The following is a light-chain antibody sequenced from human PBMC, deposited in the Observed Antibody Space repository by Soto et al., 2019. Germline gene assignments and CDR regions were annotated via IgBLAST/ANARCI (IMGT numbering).Light chain of an antibody. V-gene: IGKV3-20*01. CDR1: QSVSSSY. CDR2: GAS. J-gene: IGKJ3*01. Sequence: EIVLTQSPGTLCLSPGERVTLSCRASQSVSSSYLAWYQQRPGQAPRLLIYGASSRAAGVPDRFSGSGSGTDFALTISRLEPEDFAVYYCQQYDSSPSFGPGTKVDIK. CDR3: QQYDSSPS.